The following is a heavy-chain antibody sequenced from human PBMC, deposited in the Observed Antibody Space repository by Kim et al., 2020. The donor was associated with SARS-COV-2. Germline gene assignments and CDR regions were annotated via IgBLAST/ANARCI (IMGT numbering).Heavy chain of an antibody. CDR3: TTLPMVRGVKSLGWNDVWFDP. J-gene: IGHJ5*02. D-gene: IGHD3-10*01. CDR1: GFTFSNAW. Sequence: GGSLRLSCAASGFTFSNAWMSWVRQAPGKGLEWVGRIKSKTDGGTTDYAAPVKGRFTISRDDSKNTLYLQMNSLKTEDTAVYYCTTLPMVRGVKSLGWNDVWFDPWGQGTLVTVSS. CDR2: IKSKTDGGTT. V-gene: IGHV3-15*01.